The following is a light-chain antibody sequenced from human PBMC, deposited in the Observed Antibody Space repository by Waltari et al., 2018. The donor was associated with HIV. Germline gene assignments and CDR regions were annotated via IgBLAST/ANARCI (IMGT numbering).Light chain of an antibody. CDR2: GAS. CDR1: QRVSSN. CDR3: QQHNNWPRT. Sequence: EIVMTQSPATLSVSPGERATLSCRASQRVSSNLAWYQQKPGQAPRLLIYGASTRATDIPAKFSGSGFGTDFTLTISSLQSEDFAVYYCQQHNNWPRTFGQGTKVEIK. J-gene: IGKJ1*01. V-gene: IGKV3-15*01.